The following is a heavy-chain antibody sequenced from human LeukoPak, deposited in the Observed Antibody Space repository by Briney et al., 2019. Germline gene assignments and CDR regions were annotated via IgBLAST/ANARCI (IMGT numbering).Heavy chain of an antibody. J-gene: IGHJ4*02. CDR3: ASHLYYTPEGLDY. Sequence: GASVKVSCKASGYTFTSYGISWVRQAPGQGLEWMGWISAYNGNTNYAQKLQGRVTMTRDTSISTAYMELSRLRSDDTAVYSCASHLYYTPEGLDYWGQGTLVTVSS. D-gene: IGHD3-10*01. V-gene: IGHV1-18*01. CDR2: ISAYNGNT. CDR1: GYTFTSYG.